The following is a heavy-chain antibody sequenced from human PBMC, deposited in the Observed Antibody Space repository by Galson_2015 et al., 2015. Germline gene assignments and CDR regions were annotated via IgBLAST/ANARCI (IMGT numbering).Heavy chain of an antibody. V-gene: IGHV3-23*01. J-gene: IGHJ4*02. CDR1: GFTLARTG. Sequence: SLRLSCAASGFTLARTGVSWVRQTPGRALEWVSALNGASTYYAASVKGRFTISRDDSKNTVFLHMNSLRAEETGTYYCIKEARLPTHFELWGQGTLVIVSS. D-gene: IGHD1-1*01. CDR3: IKEARLPTHFEL. CDR2: LNGAST.